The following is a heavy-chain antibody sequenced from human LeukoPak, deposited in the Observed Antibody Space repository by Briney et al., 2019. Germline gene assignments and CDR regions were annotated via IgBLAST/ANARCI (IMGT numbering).Heavy chain of an antibody. V-gene: IGHV3-74*01. Sequence: GSLRLSCAGSGWMHWVRQAPGKGLVWVSGINALGTATYYADSVKGRFTISRDNSKNTLYLQMNSLRAEDTAVYYCAREAYYYYYMDVWGKGTTVTVSS. CDR3: AREAYYYYYMDV. J-gene: IGHJ6*03. CDR1: GW. CDR2: INALGTAT.